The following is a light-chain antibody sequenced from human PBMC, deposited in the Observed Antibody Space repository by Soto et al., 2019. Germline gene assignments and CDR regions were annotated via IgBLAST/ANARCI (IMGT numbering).Light chain of an antibody. CDR1: QSVLYSSNNKNY. CDR2: WAS. Sequence: DIVMTQSPDSLAVSLGERATINCKSSQSVLYSSNNKNYLAWYQQKPGQPPKMLITWASTRESGVPDRFTGSGSGTDFTLTISGLQAEDVAVYFCLQYYSAPVAFGQGTKVEIK. CDR3: LQYYSAPVA. V-gene: IGKV4-1*01. J-gene: IGKJ2*01.